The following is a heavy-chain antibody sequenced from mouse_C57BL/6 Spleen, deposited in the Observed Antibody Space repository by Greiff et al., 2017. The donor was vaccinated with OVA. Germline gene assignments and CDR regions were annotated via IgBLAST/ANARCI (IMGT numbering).Heavy chain of an antibody. D-gene: IGHD1-1*01. Sequence: VQLQQSGPELVKPGASVKISCKASGYTFTDYYMNWVKQSHGKSLEWIGDINPNNGGTSYNQKFKGKATLTVDKSSSTAYMELRSLTSEDSAVYDCARSETTVVPYYFDYWGQGTTLTVSS. J-gene: IGHJ2*01. CDR2: INPNNGGT. CDR1: GYTFTDYY. CDR3: ARSETTVVPYYFDY. V-gene: IGHV1-26*01.